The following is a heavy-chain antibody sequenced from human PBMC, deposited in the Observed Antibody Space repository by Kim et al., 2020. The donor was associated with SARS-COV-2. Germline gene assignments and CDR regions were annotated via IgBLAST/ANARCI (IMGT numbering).Heavy chain of an antibody. J-gene: IGHJ6*02. CDR1: GGSISSGGYY. CDR2: IYYSGST. Sequence: SETLSLTCTVSGGSISSGGYYWSWIRQHPGKGLEWIGYIYYSGSTYYNPSLKSRVTISVDTSKNQFSLKLSSVTAADTAVYYCARDQRDGDYVDYYYYGMDVWGQGTTVTVSS. D-gene: IGHD4-17*01. V-gene: IGHV4-31*03. CDR3: ARDQRDGDYVDYYYYGMDV.